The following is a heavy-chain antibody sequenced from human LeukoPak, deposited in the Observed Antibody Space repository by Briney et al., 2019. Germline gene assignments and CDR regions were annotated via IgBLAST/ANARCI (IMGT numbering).Heavy chain of an antibody. V-gene: IGHV4-59*01. D-gene: IGHD3-9*01. J-gene: IGHJ4*02. CDR1: GGSISSYY. CDR2: ICYGGST. Sequence: SETLSLTCTVSGGSISSYYWSWIRQPPGKGLEWIGYICYGGSTNYNPSLKSRVTMSVDTSKNQFSLKLSSVTAADTAVYYCARADFDWLNYFDFWGQGALVTVSS. CDR3: ARADFDWLNYFDF.